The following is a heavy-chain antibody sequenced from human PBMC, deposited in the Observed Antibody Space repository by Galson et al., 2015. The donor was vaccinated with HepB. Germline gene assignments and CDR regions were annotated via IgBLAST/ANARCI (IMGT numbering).Heavy chain of an antibody. CDR2: ISYDGRNK. CDR3: ARDGQFLEWLGYFDY. D-gene: IGHD3-3*01. Sequence: SLRLSCAASRFTFSGFTMHWVRQAPGKGLEWVALISYDGRNKYYADSVKGRFTVFRDNSKNTLYLQMNSLRADDTAVYYCARDGQFLEWLGYFDYWGQGTLVTVSS. J-gene: IGHJ4*02. V-gene: IGHV3-30*04. CDR1: RFTFSGFT.